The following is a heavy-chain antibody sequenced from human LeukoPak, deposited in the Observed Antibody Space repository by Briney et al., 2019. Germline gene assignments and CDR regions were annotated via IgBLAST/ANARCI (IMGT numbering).Heavy chain of an antibody. J-gene: IGHJ4*02. CDR1: GGSISSYY. V-gene: IGHV4-59*01. Sequence: SETLSLTCTVSGGSISSYYWSWIRQPPGKGLEWIGYIYYSGSTNYNPSLKSRVTISVDTSKNQFSLKLSSVTAADTAVYYCARNPNGPSGWYYFDYWGQGTLVTVSS. CDR2: IYYSGST. D-gene: IGHD6-19*01. CDR3: ARNPNGPSGWYYFDY.